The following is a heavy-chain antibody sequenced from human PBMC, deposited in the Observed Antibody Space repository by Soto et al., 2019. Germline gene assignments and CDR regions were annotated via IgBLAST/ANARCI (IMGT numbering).Heavy chain of an antibody. D-gene: IGHD6-19*01. CDR3: AKPTVPFGRIAVAGPFHY. J-gene: IGHJ4*02. V-gene: IGHV3-23*01. CDR2: ISGSGGST. Sequence: PGGSLRLSCAASGFTFSSYAMSWVRQAPGKGLEWVSAISGSGGSTYYADSVKGRFTISRDNSKNTLYLQMNSLGGEDTAVFYCAKPTVPFGRIAVAGPFHYWGQGALVTVS. CDR1: GFTFSSYA.